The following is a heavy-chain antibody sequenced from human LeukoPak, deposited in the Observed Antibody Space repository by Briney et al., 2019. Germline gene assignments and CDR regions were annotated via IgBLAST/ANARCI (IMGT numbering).Heavy chain of an antibody. CDR1: GFTFSSYW. J-gene: IGHJ5*02. CDR2: INTDGSST. Sequence: GGSLRLSCAASGFTFSSYWMHWVRQAPGKGLVWVSRINTDGSSTTYADSAKGRFTISRDNAENTLYLQMTSLRAEDTAVYYCARDGSGNYVYNWFDPWGQGTLVTVSS. V-gene: IGHV3-74*01. CDR3: ARDGSGNYVYNWFDP. D-gene: IGHD3-10*01.